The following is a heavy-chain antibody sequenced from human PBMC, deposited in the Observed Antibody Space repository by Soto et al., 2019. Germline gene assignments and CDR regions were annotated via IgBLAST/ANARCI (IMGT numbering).Heavy chain of an antibody. CDR3: ARSIVVVTALDY. D-gene: IGHD2-21*02. Sequence: ASVKVSCKASGYTFTSYAMHWVRQAPGQRLEWMGWINAGNGNTKYSQKLQGRVNITRDTSASTAYMELSSLRSEDTAVYYCARSIVVVTALDYWGQGTLVTVSS. V-gene: IGHV1-3*01. J-gene: IGHJ4*02. CDR1: GYTFTSYA. CDR2: INAGNGNT.